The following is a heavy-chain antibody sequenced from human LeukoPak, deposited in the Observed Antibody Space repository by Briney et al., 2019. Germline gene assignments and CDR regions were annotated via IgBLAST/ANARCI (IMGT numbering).Heavy chain of an antibody. V-gene: IGHV3-30*02. CDR3: AKNNKYYFDY. CDR2: IRYDGSNK. Sequence: GGSLRLSCAASGFTFSDSGMHWVRQAPGKGLEWVAFIRYDGSNKYYADSVKGRFTISRDNSKNTLYLQMNSLRAEDTAVYYCAKNNKYYFDYWGQGTLVTVSS. J-gene: IGHJ4*02. D-gene: IGHD1/OR15-1a*01. CDR1: GFTFSDSG.